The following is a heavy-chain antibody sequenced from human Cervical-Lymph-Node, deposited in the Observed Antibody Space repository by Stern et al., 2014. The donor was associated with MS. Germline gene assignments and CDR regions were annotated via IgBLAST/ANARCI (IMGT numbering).Heavy chain of an antibody. CDR1: GFTFSSYG. D-gene: IGHD4-17*01. CDR2: ISYDGSNK. Sequence: QVQLVESGGGVVQPGRSLRLSCAASGFTFSSYGMHWVRQAPGKGLEWVAVISYDGSNKYYADSVKGRFTISRDNSKNTLYLQMNSLRAEDTAVYYCAKDGYGDYDAFDIWGQGTMVTVSS. J-gene: IGHJ3*02. CDR3: AKDGYGDYDAFDI. V-gene: IGHV3-30*18.